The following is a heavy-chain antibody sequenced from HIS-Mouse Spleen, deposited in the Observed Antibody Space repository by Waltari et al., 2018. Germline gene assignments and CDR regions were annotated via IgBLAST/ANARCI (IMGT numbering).Heavy chain of an antibody. D-gene: IGHD3-10*01. Sequence: QVQLQESGPGLVKPSETLSLTCTVSGYSISSGYYWAWIRQPPGKGLEWIGSIYHSGSTYYNPSLKSRVTISVDTSKNQFSLKLSSVTAADTAVYYCARGHYYGSGSYYNYFDYWGQGTLVTVSS. V-gene: IGHV4-38-2*02. J-gene: IGHJ4*02. CDR3: ARGHYYGSGSYYNYFDY. CDR2: IYHSGST. CDR1: GYSISSGYY.